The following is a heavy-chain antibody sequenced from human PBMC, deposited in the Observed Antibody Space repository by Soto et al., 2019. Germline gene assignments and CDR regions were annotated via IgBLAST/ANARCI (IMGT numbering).Heavy chain of an antibody. J-gene: IGHJ6*02. V-gene: IGHV5-51*01. CDR2: IFPADSDI. CDR1: GCIFATNW. CDR3: AKHNYFGSGSSFCYYKSDL. Sequence: XESLKISCKACGCIFATNWIAWFRRVPGKGLEWMGSIFPADSDIRYNPSFQGQVTISVDKSIDTAYLQWSSLKASDTATFYCAKHNYFGSGSSFCYYKSDLWGQGTTVTVSS. D-gene: IGHD3-10*01.